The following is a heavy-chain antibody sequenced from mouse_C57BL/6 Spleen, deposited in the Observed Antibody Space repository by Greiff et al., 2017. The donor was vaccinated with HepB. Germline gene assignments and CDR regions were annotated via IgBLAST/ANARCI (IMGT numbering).Heavy chain of an antibody. Sequence: QVQLQQPGAELVKPGASVKLSCKASGYTFTSYWMQWVKQRPGQGLEWIGEIDPSDSYTNYNQKFTGKATLTVDTSSSTAYMQLSSLTSEDSAVYDWARPLYYGSSYWYFDVWGTGTTVTVSS. V-gene: IGHV1-50*01. CDR3: ARPLYYGSSYWYFDV. CDR2: IDPSDSYT. CDR1: GYTFTSYW. D-gene: IGHD1-1*01. J-gene: IGHJ1*03.